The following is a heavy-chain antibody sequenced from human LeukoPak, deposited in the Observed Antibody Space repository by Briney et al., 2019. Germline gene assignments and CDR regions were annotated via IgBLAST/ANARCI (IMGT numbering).Heavy chain of an antibody. J-gene: IGHJ5*02. Sequence: GASVKVSCKASGYTFTGYYMHWVRQAPGQGLEWMGWINPNSGGTNYAQKFQGRVTMTRDTSISTAYMELSRLRSDGTAVYYCARDRDYDFWSGYYGDGWFDPWGQGTLVTVSS. D-gene: IGHD3-3*01. CDR2: INPNSGGT. CDR1: GYTFTGYY. CDR3: ARDRDYDFWSGYYGDGWFDP. V-gene: IGHV1-2*02.